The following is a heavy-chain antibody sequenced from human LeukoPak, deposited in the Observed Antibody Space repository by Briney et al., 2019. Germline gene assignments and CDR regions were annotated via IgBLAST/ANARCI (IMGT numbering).Heavy chain of an antibody. V-gene: IGHV1-69*13. D-gene: IGHD1-1*01. CDR1: GGSFSRLS. Sequence: GASVKVSCKASGGSFSRLSINWVRQVPGQGLEWMGGTIPILSTPNYAQRFQDSVTFTADGSTSTAYMELSSVTSEDTAVYYCAGADLKFNNLLALNFNYWGQGTLVTVSS. CDR3: AGADLKFNNLLALNFNY. J-gene: IGHJ4*02. CDR2: TIPILSTP.